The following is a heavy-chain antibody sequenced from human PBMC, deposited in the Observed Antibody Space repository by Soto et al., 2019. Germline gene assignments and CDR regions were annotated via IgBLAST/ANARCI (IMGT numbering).Heavy chain of an antibody. V-gene: IGHV2-5*02. CDR1: GLSLSTSGEA. CDR3: AHYVSSSPAGGFDP. Sequence: QITLKESGPTLVKPTQTLTLTCTFSGLSLSTSGEAVGWIRQPPGKALEWLALIYWDDDKRYNPTLKTRLTITKDTSKNLVVLALTNMDPVDTATYYCAHYVSSSPAGGFDPWGQGILVTVSS. D-gene: IGHD3-10*02. J-gene: IGHJ5*02. CDR2: IYWDDDK.